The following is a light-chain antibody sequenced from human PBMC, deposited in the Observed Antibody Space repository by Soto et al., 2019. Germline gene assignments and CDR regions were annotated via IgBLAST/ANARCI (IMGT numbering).Light chain of an antibody. J-gene: IGLJ2*01. Sequence: QSALTQPRSVSGSPGQSVTISCTGTSSDVGGYNYVSWYQQHLGKAPKLMIYDVSQRPSGVPDRFSGSKSGNMGSLTISGLQAEDEADYYCCSYAGTYPHVVFGGGTKLTVL. CDR3: CSYAGTYPHVV. CDR2: DVS. V-gene: IGLV2-11*01. CDR1: SSDVGGYNY.